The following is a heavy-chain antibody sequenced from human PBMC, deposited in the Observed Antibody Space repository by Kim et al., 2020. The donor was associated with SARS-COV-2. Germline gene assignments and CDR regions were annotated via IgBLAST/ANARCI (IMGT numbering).Heavy chain of an antibody. CDR3: ARDYYACRQLAWFDP. Sequence: GGSLRLSCAASGFTFSSYGMHWDRQAPGKGLEWVAVIWYDGSNKYYADSVKGRFTISRDNSKNTLYLQMNSLRAEDTAVYYCARDYYACRQLAWFDPWGQGTLVTVSS. V-gene: IGHV3-33*01. D-gene: IGHD6-13*01. CDR2: IWYDGSNK. CDR1: GFTFSSYG. J-gene: IGHJ5*02.